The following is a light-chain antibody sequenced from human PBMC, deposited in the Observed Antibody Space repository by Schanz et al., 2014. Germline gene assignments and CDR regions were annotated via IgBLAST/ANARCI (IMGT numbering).Light chain of an antibody. CDR3: SSYRSSNTVV. V-gene: IGLV2-14*02. CDR2: EGS. CDR1: SGDVGTYNL. J-gene: IGLJ2*01. Sequence: QSALTQPASVSGSPGQSITISCTGTSGDVGTYNLVSWYQQHPGKAPKVMIYEGSKRPSGVSNRFSGSKSGNTASLTISGLLAEDEADYYCSSYRSSNTVVFGGGTKLTVL.